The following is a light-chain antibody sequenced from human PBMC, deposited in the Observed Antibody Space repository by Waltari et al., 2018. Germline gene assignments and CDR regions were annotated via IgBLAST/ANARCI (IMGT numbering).Light chain of an antibody. J-gene: IGKJ4*01. V-gene: IGKV3-11*01. CDR3: QKRVNVPL. CDR1: QSANHN. CDR2: AAS. Sequence: EIVLTQSPATLSLSPGERATLSCRASQSANHNLDWYQQKPGQAPRLLLYAASNRAAGIPARFSGSGAGTDFTLTISSLEPEDFAVYYWQKRVNVPLFGGGTKVEIK.